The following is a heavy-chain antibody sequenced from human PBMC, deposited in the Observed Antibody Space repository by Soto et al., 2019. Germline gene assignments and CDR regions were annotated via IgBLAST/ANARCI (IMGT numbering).Heavy chain of an antibody. J-gene: IGHJ4*02. CDR2: ISSRSSPI. Sequence: GGSLRLSCAASGFSFSSHSFNRVRQAPGQGLEWVAYISSRSSPILYADAVRGRFVISRDNALNTLYLQMNSLSAEDTAVYYCAKEGGRARGYNYGNTYFDYWGQGTRVTVSS. CDR3: AKEGGRARGYNYGNTYFDY. CDR1: GFSFSSHS. V-gene: IGHV3-21*04. D-gene: IGHD5-12*01.